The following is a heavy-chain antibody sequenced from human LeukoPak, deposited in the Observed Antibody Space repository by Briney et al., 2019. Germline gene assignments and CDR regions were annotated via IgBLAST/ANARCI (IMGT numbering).Heavy chain of an antibody. CDR3: AKHDLGIAAIGDY. CDR1: GFNFRDAA. V-gene: IGHV3-23*01. D-gene: IGHD6-13*01. J-gene: IGHJ4*02. CDR2: ISFSGDNS. Sequence: GGSLRLSCAASGFNFRDAAMTWVRQAPGKGLEWVSLISFSGDNSYYADSVKGRFTISRDNSKNTLYLQMNSLRAEDTAVYYCAKHDLGIAAIGDYWGQGTLVTVSS.